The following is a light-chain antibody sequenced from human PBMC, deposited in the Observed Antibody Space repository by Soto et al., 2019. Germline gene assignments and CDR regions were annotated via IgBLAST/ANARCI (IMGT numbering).Light chain of an antibody. CDR3: QRLNTYPFT. Sequence: DIQLTQSPSFLSASVGDRVTITCRTSQDISTYLAWYQQKPGKAPKLLISAASTLQSGVPSTFSGSGSGTEFTLTITSLQPEYFATYYCQRLNTYPFTFGPGTTVDLK. V-gene: IGKV1-9*01. CDR1: QDISTY. J-gene: IGKJ3*01. CDR2: AAS.